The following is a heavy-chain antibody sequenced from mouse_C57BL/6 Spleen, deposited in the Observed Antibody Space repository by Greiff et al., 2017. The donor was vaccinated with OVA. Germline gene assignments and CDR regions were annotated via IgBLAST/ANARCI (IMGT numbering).Heavy chain of an antibody. CDR1: GYTFTDYN. CDR3: ARPIYYGNYALAY. Sequence: VQLKESGPELVKPGASVKIPCKASGYTFTDYNMDWVKQSHGKSLEWIGDINPNNGGTIYNQKFKGNATLTVDKSSSTAYMELRSLTSEDTAVYYCARPIYYGNYALAYWGQGTLVTVSA. J-gene: IGHJ3*01. V-gene: IGHV1-18*01. D-gene: IGHD2-1*01. CDR2: INPNNGGT.